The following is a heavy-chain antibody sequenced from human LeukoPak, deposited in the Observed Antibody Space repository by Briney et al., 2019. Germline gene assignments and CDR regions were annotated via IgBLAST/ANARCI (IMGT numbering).Heavy chain of an antibody. Sequence: GGSLRLSCAASGFKFSSYAMSWVRQAPGKGLEWVSGISGSGGGTYYADSVKGRFTISRDNAKNSLYLQMNSLRVEDSAVYYCATDLIHYYASGAKTWGQGTLVTVSS. CDR1: GFKFSSYA. D-gene: IGHD3-10*01. CDR3: ATDLIHYYASGAKT. J-gene: IGHJ5*02. V-gene: IGHV3-23*01. CDR2: ISGSGGGT.